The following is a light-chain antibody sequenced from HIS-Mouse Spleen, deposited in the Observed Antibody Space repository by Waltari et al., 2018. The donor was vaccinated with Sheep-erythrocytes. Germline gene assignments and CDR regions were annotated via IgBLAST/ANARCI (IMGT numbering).Light chain of an antibody. J-gene: IGLJ3*02. V-gene: IGLV1-47*01. Sequence: QSVLTQPPSASGTPGQRVTISCSGSSSNIGSNYVYWYHQLPGTAPKLPIYRNNKLPSGVPDRFSGSKSGTSASLAISGLRSEDEADYYCAAWDDSLSGNWVFGGGTKLTVL. CDR1: SSNIGSNY. CDR3: AAWDDSLSGNWV. CDR2: RNN.